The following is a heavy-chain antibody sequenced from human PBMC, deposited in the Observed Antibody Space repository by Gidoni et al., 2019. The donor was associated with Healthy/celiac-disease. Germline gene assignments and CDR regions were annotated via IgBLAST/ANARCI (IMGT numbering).Heavy chain of an antibody. J-gene: IGHJ6*02. D-gene: IGHD2-2*03. CDR2: IWYDGSNK. CDR1: GFTFSSYG. V-gene: IGHV3-33*01. Sequence: QVQLVESGGGVVQPGRSLRLSCAAAGFTFSSYGMNWVRQAPGKGLEWVAVIWYDGSNKYYADSVKGRFTISRDNSKNTLYLQMNSLRAEDTAVYYCARDGLDIVVVPAARDYYYYGMDVWGQGTTVTVSS. CDR3: ARDGLDIVVVPAARDYYYYGMDV.